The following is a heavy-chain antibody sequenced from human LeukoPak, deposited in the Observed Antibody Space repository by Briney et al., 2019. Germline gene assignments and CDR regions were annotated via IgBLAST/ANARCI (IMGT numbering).Heavy chain of an antibody. V-gene: IGHV3-21*01. Sequence: KPGGSLRLSCAASGFTVISNYMSWVREAPGQGLEWVSSISYSGSNTHYADSVKGRFTISRDNAKNSLFLQMNSLRADDAAVYYCVNGDYREAWGQGTLVTVSS. CDR2: ISYSGSNT. J-gene: IGHJ5*02. CDR1: GFTVISNY. CDR3: VNGDYREA. D-gene: IGHD4-17*01.